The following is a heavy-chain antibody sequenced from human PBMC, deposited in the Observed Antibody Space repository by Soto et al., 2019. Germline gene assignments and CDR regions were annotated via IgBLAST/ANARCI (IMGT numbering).Heavy chain of an antibody. CDR2: ISSSSAYI. D-gene: IGHD3-22*01. V-gene: IGHV3-21*01. CDR3: APYYFDSLDY. J-gene: IGHJ4*02. CDR1: GFTFSWYN. Sequence: GGSLRLSCAASGFTFSWYNMNWVRQAPGKGLEWVSSISSSSAYIYYADSVKGRFAISRDNAKNSLYLQMNSLRAEDTAVYYCAPYYFDSLDYWGQGTLVTVSS.